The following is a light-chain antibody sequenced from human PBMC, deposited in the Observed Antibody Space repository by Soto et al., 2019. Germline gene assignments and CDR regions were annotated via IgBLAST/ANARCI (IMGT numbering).Light chain of an antibody. V-gene: IGKV1-5*03. J-gene: IGKJ1*01. CDR1: QSINRW. CDR3: QHYNSYSEA. Sequence: DIQTTQYPSTLSASVGDRVTITSRASQSINRWLAWYQQKPGKAPKLLIYKASSLEGGVPSRFSGSGSGTEFTLTISSLQPDDFATYYCQHYNSYSEAFGQGTKVDIK. CDR2: KAS.